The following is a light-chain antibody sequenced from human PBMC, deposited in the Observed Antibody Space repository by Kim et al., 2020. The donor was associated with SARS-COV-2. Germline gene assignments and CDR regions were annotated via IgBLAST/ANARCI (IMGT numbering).Light chain of an antibody. Sequence: GQRFPISCSGSSSNIGLNYVYWYQQLPGTAPKLRIYSNNQRPSGVPDRFSGSKSGTSASLAISGLRSEDEADYYCAAWDDSLSGWVFGGGTKLTVL. V-gene: IGLV1-47*02. CDR2: SNN. CDR3: AAWDDSLSGWV. J-gene: IGLJ3*02. CDR1: SSNIGLNY.